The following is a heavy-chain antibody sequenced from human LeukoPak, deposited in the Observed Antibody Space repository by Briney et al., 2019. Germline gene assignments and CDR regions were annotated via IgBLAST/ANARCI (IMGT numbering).Heavy chain of an antibody. Sequence: SETLSLTCAVYGGSFSGYYWSWIRQPPGKGLEWIGEINHSGSANYNPSLKSRVTISVGTSKNQFSLKLSSVTAADTAVYYCARVSRRASSSRDDYWGQGTLVTISS. CDR2: INHSGSA. V-gene: IGHV4-34*01. CDR3: ARVSRRASSSRDDY. J-gene: IGHJ4*02. CDR1: GGSFSGYY. D-gene: IGHD6-6*01.